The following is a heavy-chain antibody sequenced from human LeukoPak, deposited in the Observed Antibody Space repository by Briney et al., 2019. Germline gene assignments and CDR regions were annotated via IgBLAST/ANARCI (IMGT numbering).Heavy chain of an antibody. CDR2: ISSSGSTI. CDR3: ARGIVVVPAENPRAFDY. J-gene: IGHJ4*02. Sequence: PGGSLRLSCAASGFTFSDYYMSWIRQAPGKGLEWVSYISSSGSTIYYADSVKGRFTISRDNAKNSLYLQMNSLRAEDTAVYYCARGIVVVPAENPRAFDYWGQGTLVTVSS. V-gene: IGHV3-11*04. CDR1: GFTFSDYY. D-gene: IGHD2-2*01.